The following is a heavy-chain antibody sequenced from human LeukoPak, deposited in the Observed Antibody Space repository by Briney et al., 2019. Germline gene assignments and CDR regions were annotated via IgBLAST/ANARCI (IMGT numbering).Heavy chain of an antibody. D-gene: IGHD3-22*01. CDR2: ISAHNGNT. CDR3: ARYGNYGTFYYFDY. Sequence: ASVKVSCKASGYTFTNYGISWVRQASGQGLEWMGWISAHNGNTNYAQKLQAKVIMTTVTSTSTAYMELSSLRSDDTAVYYCARYGNYGTFYYFDYWGQGAPVTVSS. J-gene: IGHJ4*02. CDR1: GYTFTNYG. V-gene: IGHV1-18*01.